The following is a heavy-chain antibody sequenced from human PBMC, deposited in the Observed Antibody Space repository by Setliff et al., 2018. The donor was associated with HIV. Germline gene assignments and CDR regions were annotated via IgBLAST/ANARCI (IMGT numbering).Heavy chain of an antibody. CDR2: INGGTTT. CDR1: GITVSGIY. J-gene: IGHJ4*02. V-gene: IGHV3-53*01. D-gene: IGHD4-4*01. Sequence: GGSLRLSCVASGITVSGIYMTWVRQAPGKGLEWVSVINGGTTTYYADSVKGRFTISRDDSRNTLFLHMSDLKTEDTGVYYCAADVPNFSDDYIPIDYWGRGTLVTVSS. CDR3: AADVPNFSDDYIPIDY.